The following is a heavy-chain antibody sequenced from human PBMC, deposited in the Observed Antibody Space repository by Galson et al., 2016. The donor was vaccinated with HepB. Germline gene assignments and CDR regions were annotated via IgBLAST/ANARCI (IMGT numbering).Heavy chain of an antibody. V-gene: IGHV3-33*08. CDR2: IWYDGSRK. Sequence: SLRLSCAASGFTFSSYGMHWVRQAPGKGLEWVAIIWYDGSRKEYADFVEGRFTISRDDSKNTLYLQMNNLGAEDTAVYYCARDLSLGSGSDWGQGTLVTVSS. CDR3: ARDLSLGSGSD. D-gene: IGHD3-10*01. CDR1: GFTFSSYG. J-gene: IGHJ4*02.